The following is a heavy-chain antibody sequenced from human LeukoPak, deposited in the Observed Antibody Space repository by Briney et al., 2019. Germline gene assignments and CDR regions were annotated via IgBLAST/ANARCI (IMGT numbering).Heavy chain of an antibody. J-gene: IGHJ4*02. D-gene: IGHD1-26*01. CDR3: AKGGSGSYYDNFDY. V-gene: IGHV3-30*18. CDR2: ISYDGGNK. CDR1: GFTFSSYG. Sequence: PGGSLRLSCAASGFTFSSYGMHWVRQAPGKGLEWVAFISYDGGNKYYADSVKGRFTISRDNLKNTLYLQMNSLGAEDTAVYYCAKGGSGSYYDNFDYWGQGTLVTVSS.